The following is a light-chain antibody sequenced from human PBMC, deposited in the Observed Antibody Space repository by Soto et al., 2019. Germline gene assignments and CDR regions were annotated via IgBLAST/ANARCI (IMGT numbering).Light chain of an antibody. CDR2: DAS. V-gene: IGKV1-5*01. CDR1: QSVSGW. CDR3: QQYETFSGT. J-gene: IGKJ1*01. Sequence: DIQMTQSPSTLSASVGDRVTITFLASQSVSGWLAWYQQKPGEAPKLLIYDASALPRGVPSRFSGSGSGTKFTLTIASLQPDDFATYYCQQYETFSGTFGPGTKVDIK.